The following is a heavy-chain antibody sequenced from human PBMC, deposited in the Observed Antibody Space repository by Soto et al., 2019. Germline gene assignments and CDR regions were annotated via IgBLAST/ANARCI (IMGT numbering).Heavy chain of an antibody. D-gene: IGHD3-22*01. Sequence: PGGSLRLSWSPSGCPFRRYLFHLDRDVPGKGLGWVAVISYDGSSKYYGDSVRGRFTISRDNSKNIFYLQMNSLRPEDAAIYYCAKSHTFYYDTSNFYYDGLDSWGLGTLVTVSS. V-gene: IGHV3-30*18. CDR2: ISYDGSSK. CDR1: GCPFRRYL. CDR3: AKSHTFYYDTSNFYYDGLDS. J-gene: IGHJ4*02.